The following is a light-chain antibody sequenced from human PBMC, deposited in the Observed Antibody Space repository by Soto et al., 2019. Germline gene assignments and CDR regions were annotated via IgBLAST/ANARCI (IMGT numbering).Light chain of an antibody. J-gene: IGKJ1*01. CDR2: VAS. CDR3: QQYNNWPQT. V-gene: IGKV3-15*01. CDR1: QSVSSN. Sequence: EIVMTQSPATLSVSPGERATLSCRASQSVSSNLAWSQQKPGQAPRLLIYVASTRATGIPARFSGSGSGTEFPLTISSLQSEDFAVYYCQQYNNWPQTFGQGTKVEIK.